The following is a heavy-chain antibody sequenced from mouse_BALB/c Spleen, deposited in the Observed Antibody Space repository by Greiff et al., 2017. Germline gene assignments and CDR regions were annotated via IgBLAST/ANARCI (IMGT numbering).Heavy chain of an antibody. CDR1: GYAFSSSW. V-gene: IGHV1-82*01. J-gene: IGHJ4*01. CDR2: IYPGAGDP. Sequence: VKLMESGPELVKPGASVKISCKASGYAFSSSWMNWVKQRPGQGLGWIGRIYPGAGDPNYNGKFKGKAKLTADKSSSTAYMQLNSLTSVDPAVYFCARSGIHDYCYYAMDYWGQGTSVTVSS. CDR3: ARSGIHDYCYYAMDY. D-gene: IGHD1-2*01.